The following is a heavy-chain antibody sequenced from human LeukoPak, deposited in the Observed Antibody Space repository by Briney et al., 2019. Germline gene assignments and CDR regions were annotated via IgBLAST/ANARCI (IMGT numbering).Heavy chain of an antibody. V-gene: IGHV1-2*02. D-gene: IGHD5-18*01. CDR1: GYTFTGYY. J-gene: IGHJ4*02. CDR3: AREGSYGYEVDY. CDR2: INPNSGGT. Sequence: ASVKVSCKASGYTFTGYYMHGVRQAPGQGLEWMGWINPNSGGTNYAQKFQGRVTMTRDTSISTAYMELSRLRSDDTAVYYCAREGSYGYEVDYWGQGTLVTVSS.